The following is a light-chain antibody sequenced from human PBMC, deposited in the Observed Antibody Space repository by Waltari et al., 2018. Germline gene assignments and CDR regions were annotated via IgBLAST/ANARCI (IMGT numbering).Light chain of an antibody. CDR1: QSVTGSY. V-gene: IGKV3-20*01. CDR2: GAS. Sequence: EIVLTQSPGTLSLSPGERATLSCRASQSVTGSYLAWHQQKPGQAPRLLIYGASSRATGIPDMFSGSGSGTDFTLTISRLEPEDFAVYYCQQYGSSPWTFGQGTKVEIK. J-gene: IGKJ1*01. CDR3: QQYGSSPWT.